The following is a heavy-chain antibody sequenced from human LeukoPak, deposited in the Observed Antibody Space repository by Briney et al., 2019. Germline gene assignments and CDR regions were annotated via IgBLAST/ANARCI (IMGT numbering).Heavy chain of an antibody. Sequence: PGGSLRLSCAASGFTASSNFMSWVRQAPGKGLEWVSVVCSVGTTYYADSVKGRFTISRDTSRNTLYLQMNSLRVDDTAVYYCVRSLNSGSYADLWGQGTLITVSS. CDR2: VCSVGTT. V-gene: IGHV3-53*01. D-gene: IGHD1-26*01. CDR3: VRSLNSGSYADL. J-gene: IGHJ5*02. CDR1: GFTASSNF.